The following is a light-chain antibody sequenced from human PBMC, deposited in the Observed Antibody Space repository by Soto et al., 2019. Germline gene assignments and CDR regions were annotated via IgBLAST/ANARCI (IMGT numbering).Light chain of an antibody. J-gene: IGKJ1*01. CDR2: GTS. V-gene: IGKV3-20*01. CDR1: QSVSSSY. CDR3: QQYGSSLRT. Sequence: EIVLPQSPDTLSLSPGERATLSCRASQSVSSSYLAWYQQKPGQAPRLLIYGTSNRATGIPDRFSGSGSGTDFTLTISRLEPEDFAVYYCQQYGSSLRTFGQGTKVDIK.